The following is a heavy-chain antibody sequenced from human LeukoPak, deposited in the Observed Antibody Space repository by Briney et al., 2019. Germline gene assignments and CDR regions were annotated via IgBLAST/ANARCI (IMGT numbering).Heavy chain of an antibody. D-gene: IGHD2-15*01. V-gene: IGHV3-30-3*01. CDR2: ISYDGSNK. CDR3: ARDMGRTDIYCSGGSCYAPLMDV. Sequence: PGRSLRLSCAASGFTFSSYAMHWVRQAPGKGLEWVAVISYDGSNKYYADSVKGRFTISRDNSKNTLYLQMNSLRAEDTAVYYCARDMGRTDIYCSGGSCYAPLMDVWGQGTTVTVSS. CDR1: GFTFSSYA. J-gene: IGHJ6*02.